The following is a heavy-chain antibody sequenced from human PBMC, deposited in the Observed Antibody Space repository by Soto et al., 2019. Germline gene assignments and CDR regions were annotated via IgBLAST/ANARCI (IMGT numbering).Heavy chain of an antibody. D-gene: IGHD3-10*01. CDR2: IYYSGST. CDR3: ACKRRYGSGSYYPHDD. V-gene: IGHV4-39*01. J-gene: IGHJ4*02. CDR1: GGSISSSSYY. Sequence: SETLSLTCTVSGGSISSSSYYWGWIRQPPGKGLEWIGSIYYSGSTYYNPSLKSRVTISVDTSKNQFSLKLSSVTAADTAVYYCACKRRYGSGSYYPHDDWGQGTLVTVAS.